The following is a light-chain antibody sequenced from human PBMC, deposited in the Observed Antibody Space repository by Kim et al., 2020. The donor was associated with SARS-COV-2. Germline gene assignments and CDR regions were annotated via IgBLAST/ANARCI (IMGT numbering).Light chain of an antibody. J-gene: IGKJ1*01. Sequence: SPGENVTLACRASQSVATNLAWYQEKPGQPPRLLIYGASTRATDIPVRFTGSGSGTEFTLTISSLRSEDFAVYYCQQYNDWPPWTFGQGTKVDIK. V-gene: IGKV3-15*01. CDR3: QQYNDWPPWT. CDR1: QSVATN. CDR2: GAS.